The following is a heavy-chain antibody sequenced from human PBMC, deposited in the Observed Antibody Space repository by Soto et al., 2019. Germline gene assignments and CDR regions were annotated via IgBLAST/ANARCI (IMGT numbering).Heavy chain of an antibody. CDR1: GFSFSTFG. D-gene: IGHD3-16*02. J-gene: IGHJ4*02. CDR2: IWYDGTNK. Sequence: QVQLVESGGGVVRPGRSLRLSCVASGFSFSTFGMHWVRQAPGKGLEWVAFIWYDGTNKYYADSVKGRSSISRDNSKNTLDLQMSSLRGEDTAVYYCARESDGVIRVLDFWGQGTLVTVSS. V-gene: IGHV3-33*01. CDR3: ARESDGVIRVLDF.